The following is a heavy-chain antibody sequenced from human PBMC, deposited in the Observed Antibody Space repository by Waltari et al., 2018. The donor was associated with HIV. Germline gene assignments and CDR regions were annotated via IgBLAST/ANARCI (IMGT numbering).Heavy chain of an antibody. V-gene: IGHV1-46*01. Sequence: QVQLVQSGAEVKKPGASVKVSCKASGYTFTSFYIHWVRQAPGQGLEWMGIINPSGGNADYAKKFQGRGTLTRDTYTTTVYMELRSLRSEDTAVYYCARGYLDSSGSFYFDYWGQGTPVTVAS. CDR1: GYTFTSFY. J-gene: IGHJ4*02. CDR2: INPSGGNA. D-gene: IGHD3-22*01. CDR3: ARGYLDSSGSFYFDY.